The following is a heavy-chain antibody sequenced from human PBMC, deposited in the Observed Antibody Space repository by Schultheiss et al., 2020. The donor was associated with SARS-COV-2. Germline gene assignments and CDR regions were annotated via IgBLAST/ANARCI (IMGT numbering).Heavy chain of an antibody. D-gene: IGHD6-6*01. J-gene: IGHJ4*02. CDR3: ARILVEYSSSSFDY. Sequence: SETLSLTCTVSGGSISSGDYYWSWIRQHPGKGLEWIGYIYYSGSTNYNPSLKSRVTISVDTSKNQFSLKLSSVTAADTAVYYCARILVEYSSSSFDYWGQGTLVTVSS. CDR2: IYYSGST. V-gene: IGHV4-61*08. CDR1: GGSISSGDYY.